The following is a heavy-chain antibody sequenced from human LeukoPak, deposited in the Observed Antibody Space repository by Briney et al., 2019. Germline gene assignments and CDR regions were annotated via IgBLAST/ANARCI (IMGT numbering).Heavy chain of an antibody. J-gene: IGHJ4*02. CDR1: GGTFSSYA. Sequence: SVKVSCKASGGTFSSYAISWVRQAPGQGLEWMGGIIPIFGTANYAQKFQGRVTITADKSTSTAYMELSSLRSEDTAVYYCASSRSLEWLSPFDYWGQGTLVTVSS. D-gene: IGHD3-3*01. CDR2: IIPIFGTA. V-gene: IGHV1-69*06. CDR3: ASSRSLEWLSPFDY.